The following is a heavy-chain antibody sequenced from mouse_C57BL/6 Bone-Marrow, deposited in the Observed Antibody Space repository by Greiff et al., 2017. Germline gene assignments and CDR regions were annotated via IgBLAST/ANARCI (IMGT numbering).Heavy chain of an antibody. Sequence: EVKLMESGPGLVKPSQSLSLSCSATGYSITSGYYWNWLRQFPGNKLEWMGYISYDGSNNYNHPLKNRISITRDTSKNQFFLKLNSVTTEDTATYYCAGSDYWGQGTTLTVSS. J-gene: IGHJ2*01. V-gene: IGHV3-6*01. CDR3: AGSDY. CDR1: GYSITSGYY. CDR2: ISYDGSN.